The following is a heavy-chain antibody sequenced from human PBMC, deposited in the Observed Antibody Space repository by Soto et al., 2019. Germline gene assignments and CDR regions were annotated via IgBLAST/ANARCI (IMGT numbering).Heavy chain of an antibody. CDR2: INTYDGNT. CDR1: GYTFTSYG. CDR3: ARGYSSSARGDY. Sequence: QVQLVQSGAEVKKPGASVQVSCKASGYTFTSYGITWVRQAPGQGLDWMGWINTYDGNTNFAQKFQGRDTMTTDTSASTVYMELRSLTSDDTAVYYCARGYSSSARGDYWGQGTLVTVSS. J-gene: IGHJ4*02. V-gene: IGHV1-18*01. D-gene: IGHD6-6*01.